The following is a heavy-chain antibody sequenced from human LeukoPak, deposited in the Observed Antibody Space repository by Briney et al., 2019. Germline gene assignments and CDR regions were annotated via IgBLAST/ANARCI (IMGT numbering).Heavy chain of an antibody. Sequence: GGSLRLSCAASGFTFSDYYMSWIRQAPGKGLERVSYISSSGSTIYYADSVKGRFTISRDNAKISLYLQMNSLRAEDTAVYYCASDHCTNGVCYTDYFDYWGRGTLVTVSS. CDR1: GFTFSDYY. D-gene: IGHD2-8*01. CDR3: ASDHCTNGVCYTDYFDY. V-gene: IGHV3-11*04. J-gene: IGHJ4*02. CDR2: ISSSGSTI.